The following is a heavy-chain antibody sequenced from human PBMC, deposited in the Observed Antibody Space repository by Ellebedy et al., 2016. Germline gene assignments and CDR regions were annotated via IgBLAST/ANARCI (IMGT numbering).Heavy chain of an antibody. CDR3: ARAPIFGVAYYRS. CDR1: GYTFTSYD. Sequence: ASVKVSCXASGYTFTSYDINWVRQATGQGLEWMGWMNPNSGNRGYAQKFQGRVTMTRNTSISTAYMELSSLRSEDTAVYYCARAPIFGVAYYRSWGQGTLVTVSS. D-gene: IGHD3-3*01. J-gene: IGHJ4*02. V-gene: IGHV1-8*01. CDR2: MNPNSGNR.